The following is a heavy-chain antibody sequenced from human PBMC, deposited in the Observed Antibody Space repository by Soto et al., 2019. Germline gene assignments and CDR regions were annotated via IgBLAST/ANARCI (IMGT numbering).Heavy chain of an antibody. CDR1: GGSISSYY. J-gene: IGHJ3*02. D-gene: IGHD6-19*01. CDR2: IYTSGST. V-gene: IGHV4-4*07. CDR3: ARDYLIAVAFDAFDI. Sequence: SETLSLTCTVSGGSISSYYWSWIRQPAGKGLEWIGRIYTSGSTNYNPSLKSRVTMSVDTSKNQFSLKLSSVTAADTAVYYCARDYLIAVAFDAFDIWGQGTMVTVS.